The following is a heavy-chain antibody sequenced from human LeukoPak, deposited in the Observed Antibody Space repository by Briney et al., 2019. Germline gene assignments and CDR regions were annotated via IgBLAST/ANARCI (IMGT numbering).Heavy chain of an antibody. J-gene: IGHJ4*02. V-gene: IGHV1-18*01. Sequence: XKASGYTFTSYGISWVRQAPGQGLEWMGWISAYNGNTNYAQKLQGRVTMTTDTSTSTAYMELRSLRSDDTAVYYCARVAVVPAPFDYWGQGTLVTVSS. CDR3: ARVAVVPAPFDY. CDR1: GYTFTSYG. CDR2: ISAYNGNT. D-gene: IGHD2-21*01.